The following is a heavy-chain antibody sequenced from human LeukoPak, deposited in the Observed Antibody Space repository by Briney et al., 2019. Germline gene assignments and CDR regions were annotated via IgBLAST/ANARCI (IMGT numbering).Heavy chain of an antibody. D-gene: IGHD6-19*01. V-gene: IGHV4-61*01. Sequence: SETLSLTCTVSGGSISSGSYYWSWIRQPPGKGLEWIGYIYYSGSTNYNPSLKSRVTISVDTSKNQFSLKLSSVTAADTAVYYCARESSGWYQFDYWGQGTLVTVSS. CDR1: GGSISSGSYY. CDR3: ARESSGWYQFDY. J-gene: IGHJ4*02. CDR2: IYYSGST.